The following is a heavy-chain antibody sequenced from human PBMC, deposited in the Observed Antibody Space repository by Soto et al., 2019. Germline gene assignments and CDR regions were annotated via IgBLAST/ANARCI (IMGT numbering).Heavy chain of an antibody. J-gene: IGHJ4*02. CDR2: ISYDGSIE. D-gene: IGHD3-9*01. CDR1: GFTFKNYA. V-gene: IGHV3-30-3*01. CDR3: ARGLRAFGWRLPFGY. Sequence: QVQLVESGGGVVQPGRSLRLSCAASGFTFKNYAMHWVRQAPGKGLEWVAVISYDGSIEFYADSVKGRFTISRDDFKNTMFLQMGSLRVEDTAVYYCARGLRAFGWRLPFGYWGQGTLVTVSS.